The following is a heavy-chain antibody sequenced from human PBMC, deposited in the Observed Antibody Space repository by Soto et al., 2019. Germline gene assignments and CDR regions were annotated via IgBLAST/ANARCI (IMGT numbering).Heavy chain of an antibody. Sequence: GASVKVSCKASGYTFTSYGISWVRQAPGQGLEWMGWISAYNGNTNYAQKLQGRVTMTTDTSTSTAYMELRSLRSDDTAVYYCARGDYCSGGSCFPNDAFDIWGQGTMVTVSS. V-gene: IGHV1-18*01. CDR2: ISAYNGNT. CDR3: ARGDYCSGGSCFPNDAFDI. J-gene: IGHJ3*02. D-gene: IGHD2-15*01. CDR1: GYTFTSYG.